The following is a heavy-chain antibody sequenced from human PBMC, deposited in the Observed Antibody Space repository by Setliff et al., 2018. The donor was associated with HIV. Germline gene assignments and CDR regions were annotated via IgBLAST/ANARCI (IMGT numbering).Heavy chain of an antibody. CDR3: ARRGIAAAGSDS. V-gene: IGHV4-39*01. Sequence: PSETLSLTCTVSGGSISSNSYYWGWFRQPPGKGLEWIGSIYYSGSTYYTPSLKSRVTISVDTSQNQFSLKLNSVTAADTAVYYCARRGIAAAGSDSWGQGTLVTLSS. J-gene: IGHJ4*02. CDR1: GGSISSNSYY. D-gene: IGHD6-13*01. CDR2: IYYSGST.